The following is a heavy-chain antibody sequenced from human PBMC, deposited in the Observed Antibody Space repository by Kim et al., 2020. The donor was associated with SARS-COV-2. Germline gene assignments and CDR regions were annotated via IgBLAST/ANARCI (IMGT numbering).Heavy chain of an antibody. CDR2: IYYSGST. V-gene: IGHV4-59*13. Sequence: SETLSLTCTVSGGSISSYYWSWIRQPPGKGLEWIGYIYYSGSTNYNPSLKSRVTISVDTSKNQFSLKLSSVTAADTAVYYCARVSSGWLIDYWGQGTLVTVSS. CDR3: ARVSSGWLIDY. D-gene: IGHD6-19*01. J-gene: IGHJ4*02. CDR1: GGSISSYY.